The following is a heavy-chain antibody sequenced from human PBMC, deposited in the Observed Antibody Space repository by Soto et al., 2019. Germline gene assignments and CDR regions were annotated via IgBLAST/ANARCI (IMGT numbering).Heavy chain of an antibody. CDR1: GFTFDDYA. CDR3: AKDTGVPEYSGYGRDAFDI. CDR2: ISWNSGSI. V-gene: IGHV3-9*01. J-gene: IGHJ3*02. D-gene: IGHD5-12*01. Sequence: GGSLRLSCAASGFTFDDYAMHWVRQAPGKGLEWVSGISWNSGSIGYADSVKGRFTISRDNAKNSLYLQMNSLRAEDTALYYCAKDTGVPEYSGYGRDAFDIWGQGTMVTVSS.